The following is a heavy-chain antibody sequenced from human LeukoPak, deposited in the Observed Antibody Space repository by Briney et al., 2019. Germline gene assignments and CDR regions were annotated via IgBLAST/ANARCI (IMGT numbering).Heavy chain of an antibody. CDR2: INHSGST. Sequence: SETLSLTCAVYGGSFRGYYWSWIRQPPGKGLEWIGEINHSGSTNYNPSLKSRVTISVDTSKNQFSLKLSSVTAADTAVYYCARKREQQLVYRWNWFDPWGQGTLVTVSS. D-gene: IGHD6-13*01. V-gene: IGHV4-34*01. CDR3: ARKREQQLVYRWNWFDP. CDR1: GGSFRGYY. J-gene: IGHJ5*02.